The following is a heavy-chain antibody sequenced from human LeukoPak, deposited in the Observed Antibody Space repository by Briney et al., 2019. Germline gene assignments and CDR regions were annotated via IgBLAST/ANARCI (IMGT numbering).Heavy chain of an antibody. CDR1: GGSISSSSYY. CDR3: ARSPVSPAFDI. CDR2: IYYSGST. J-gene: IGHJ3*02. V-gene: IGHV4-39*01. Sequence: SETLSLTCTVSGGSISSSSYYWGWIRQPPGKGLEWIGSIYYSGSTYYNPSLKSRVTISVDTSKNQFSLKLSSVTAADTAVYYCARSPVSPAFDIWGQGTMVTVSS.